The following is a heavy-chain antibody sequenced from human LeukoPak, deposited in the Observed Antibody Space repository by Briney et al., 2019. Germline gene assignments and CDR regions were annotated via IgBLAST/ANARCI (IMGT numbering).Heavy chain of an antibody. CDR3: ARDVLAAAGQSYFDY. V-gene: IGHV1-18*01. Sequence: ASVKVSCKASGYTFTSYGISWVRQASGQGLEWMGWISAYNGNTNYAQKLQGRVTMTTDTSTSTAYMELRSLRSDDTAVYYCARDVLAAAGQSYFDYWGQGTLVTVSS. J-gene: IGHJ4*02. CDR1: GYTFTSYG. D-gene: IGHD6-13*01. CDR2: ISAYNGNT.